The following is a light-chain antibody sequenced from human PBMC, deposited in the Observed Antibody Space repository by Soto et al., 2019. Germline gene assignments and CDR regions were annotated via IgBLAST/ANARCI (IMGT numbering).Light chain of an antibody. V-gene: IGLV2-14*01. Sequence: QSALTQPASVSGSPGQSITISCTGTRSDVGGYNYVSWYQQQSGKAPKLMIHEVSNRPSGVSNRFSGSKSGNTASLTISGLQAEDEADYYCSSYTSSRAYVFGIGTKV. J-gene: IGLJ1*01. CDR1: RSDVGGYNY. CDR3: SSYTSSRAYV. CDR2: EVS.